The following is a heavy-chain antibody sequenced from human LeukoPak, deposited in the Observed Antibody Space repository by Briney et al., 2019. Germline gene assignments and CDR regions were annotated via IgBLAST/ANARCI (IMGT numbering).Heavy chain of an antibody. V-gene: IGHV3-23*01. J-gene: IGHJ4*02. Sequence: GGSLRLSCAASGFTLSNNAMTWFRQAPGKGLEWVSSIGGDGADYADSVKGRVTISRDNSKNTLYLQMNSLRVDDTAVYYCAKAKYCLHGVCYDDFWGQGTLVTVSS. CDR3: AKAKYCLHGVCYDDF. D-gene: IGHD2-15*01. CDR2: IGGDGA. CDR1: GFTLSNNA.